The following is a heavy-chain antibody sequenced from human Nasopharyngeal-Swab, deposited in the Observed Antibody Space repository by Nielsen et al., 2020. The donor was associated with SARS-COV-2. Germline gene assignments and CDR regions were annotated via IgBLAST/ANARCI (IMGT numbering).Heavy chain of an antibody. Sequence: WVRQAPGQGLEWMGWMNPNSGNTGYAQKFQGRVTMTRNTSISTAYMELSSLRSEDTAVYYCAREHREASYDFWSGYYDYWGQGTLVTVSS. D-gene: IGHD3-3*01. J-gene: IGHJ4*02. CDR2: MNPNSGNT. CDR3: AREHREASYDFWSGYYDY. V-gene: IGHV1-8*01.